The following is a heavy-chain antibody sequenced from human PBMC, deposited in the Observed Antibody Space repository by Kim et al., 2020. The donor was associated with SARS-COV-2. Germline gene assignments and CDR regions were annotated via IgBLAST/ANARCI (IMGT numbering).Heavy chain of an antibody. Sequence: NPSLKSRVTIAVDTSKNQFSLKLSSVTAADTAVYYCARGVTTVTTPYFDYWGQGTLVTVSS. V-gene: IGHV4-31*02. J-gene: IGHJ4*02. D-gene: IGHD4-17*01. CDR3: ARGVTTVTTPYFDY.